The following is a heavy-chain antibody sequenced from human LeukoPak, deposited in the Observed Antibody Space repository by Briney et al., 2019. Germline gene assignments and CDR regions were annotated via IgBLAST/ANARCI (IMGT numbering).Heavy chain of an antibody. D-gene: IGHD6-19*01. J-gene: IGHJ4*02. CDR2: SSSSSSTI. V-gene: IGHV3-48*01. CDR1: GFPFSTDC. Sequence: PGGSLRLSCAASGFPFSTDCMTGFRQAPGRGVEWGSYSSSSSSTIFYANSVKGRFTISRDNAKNSLYLQMNSLRAEDTAVYYCARMQWLQGVDYWGQGTLVTVSS. CDR3: ARMQWLQGVDY.